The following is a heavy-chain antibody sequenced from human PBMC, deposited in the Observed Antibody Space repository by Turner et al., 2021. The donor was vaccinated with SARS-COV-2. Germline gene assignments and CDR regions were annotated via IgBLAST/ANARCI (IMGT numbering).Heavy chain of an antibody. CDR3: ARLHTSSWYFDY. D-gene: IGHD6-13*01. CDR2: IKQDGSEK. Sequence: EVQLVEPGGVLVQPGEPRRIPCAASGFTFSSYWMSWVRQAPGKGLEWVANIKQDGSEKYYVDSVKGRFTISRDNAKNSLYLQMNSLGAEDTAVYYCARLHTSSWYFDYWGQGTLVTVSS. CDR1: GFTFSSYW. J-gene: IGHJ4*02. V-gene: IGHV3-7*03.